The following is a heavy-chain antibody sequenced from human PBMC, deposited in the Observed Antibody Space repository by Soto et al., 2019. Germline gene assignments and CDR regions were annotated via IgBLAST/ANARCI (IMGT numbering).Heavy chain of an antibody. D-gene: IGHD3-10*01. V-gene: IGHV4-39*01. CDR1: GGSISSSNYY. Sequence: SETLSLTCTVSGGSISSSNYYWGWIRQPPGKGLEWIGSIYYSVSTYYNPSLKSRVAISVDTSKNQFSLKLSSVTAADTAVYYCIAFGEMYFDCWGQGTLVTVS. J-gene: IGHJ4*02. CDR3: IAFGEMYFDC. CDR2: IYYSVST.